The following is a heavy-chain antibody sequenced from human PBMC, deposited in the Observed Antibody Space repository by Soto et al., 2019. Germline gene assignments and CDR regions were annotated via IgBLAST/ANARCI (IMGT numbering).Heavy chain of an antibody. V-gene: IGHV1-8*01. D-gene: IGHD5-12*01. CDR3: ARGVATIYYYYYGMDV. Sequence: ASVKVSCKASGYTFTSYDINWVRQATGQGLEWMGWMNPNSGNTGYAQKFQGRVTMTRNTSISTAYMELSSLRSEDTAVYYCARGVATIYYYYYGMDVWGQGTTVTVS. CDR2: MNPNSGNT. CDR1: GYTFTSYD. J-gene: IGHJ6*02.